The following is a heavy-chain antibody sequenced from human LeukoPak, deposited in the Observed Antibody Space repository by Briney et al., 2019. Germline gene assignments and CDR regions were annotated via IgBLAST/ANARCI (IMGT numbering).Heavy chain of an antibody. J-gene: IGHJ4*02. CDR3: ARGRAFFD. CDR2: INNSGST. Sequence: SETLSLTCAVYGGSFSGYYWNWIRQPPGKGLEWVGEINNSGSTNYNPSLKSRVTISRDTSKNQFSLKLSSVTAADTTVYYCARGRAFFDWGQGTLVTVSS. V-gene: IGHV4-34*01. CDR1: GGSFSGYY. D-gene: IGHD3-3*02.